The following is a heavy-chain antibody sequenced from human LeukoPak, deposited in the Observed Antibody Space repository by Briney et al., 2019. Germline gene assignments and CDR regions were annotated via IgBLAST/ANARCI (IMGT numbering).Heavy chain of an antibody. D-gene: IGHD2-15*01. CDR1: GFTFSSYS. J-gene: IGHJ6*04. CDR2: INWNGGST. CDR3: ARGGWPLRAMDV. Sequence: PGGSLRLSCAASGFTFSSYSMNWVRQAPGKGLEWVSGINWNGGSTGYADSVKGRFTISRDNAKNSLYLQMNSLRAEDTALYYCARGGWPLRAMDVWGKGTTVTVSS. V-gene: IGHV3-20*04.